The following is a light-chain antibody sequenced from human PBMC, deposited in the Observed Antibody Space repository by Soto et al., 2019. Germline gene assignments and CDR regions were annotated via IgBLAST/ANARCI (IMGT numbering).Light chain of an antibody. CDR1: QFMSSNY. Sequence: EIVMTQSPATLSLSPGDRATLSCRTSQFMSSNYLSWYQQKPGQAPRLLIYGASTRATGIPDRFSGSGSGTDFTLTISRLEPEDFAVYYCQQYGGSPVTFGQGTRLEIK. J-gene: IGKJ5*01. V-gene: IGKV3-20*01. CDR3: QQYGGSPVT. CDR2: GAS.